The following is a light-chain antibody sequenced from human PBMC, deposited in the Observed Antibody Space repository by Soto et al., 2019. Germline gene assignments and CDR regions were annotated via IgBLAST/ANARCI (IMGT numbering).Light chain of an antibody. CDR2: GAS. CDR1: QSVSSSY. J-gene: IGKJ1*01. CDR3: QQYGSSPTT. V-gene: IGKV3-20*01. Sequence: ENVLTQSPGTLSLSPGERATLSCRASQSVSSSYLAWYQQKPGQAPRLLISGASSRATGVPDRFSGSGSGTDFTLTISRLEPEDFAVYFCQQYGSSPTTFGQGTKVDNK.